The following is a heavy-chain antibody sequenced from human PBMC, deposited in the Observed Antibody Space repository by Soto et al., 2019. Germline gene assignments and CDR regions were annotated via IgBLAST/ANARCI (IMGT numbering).Heavy chain of an antibody. CDR3: ARGIRGYDSGGYYFL. Sequence: GASVKVSCKASGGTFSSYAISWVRQAPGQGLEWMGGIIPIFGTANHAQKFQGRVTITADESTSTAYMELSSLRSEDTAVYYCARGIRGYDSGGYYFLWGRGTLVTVSS. CDR2: IIPIFGTA. CDR1: GGTFSSYA. J-gene: IGHJ4*02. D-gene: IGHD3-22*01. V-gene: IGHV1-69*13.